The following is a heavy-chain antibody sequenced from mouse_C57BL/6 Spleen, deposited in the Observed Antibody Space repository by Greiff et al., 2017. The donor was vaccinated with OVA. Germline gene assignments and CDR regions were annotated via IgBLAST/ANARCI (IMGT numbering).Heavy chain of an antibody. CDR1: GYTFTSYW. V-gene: IGHV1-64*01. CDR3: ARSPTTVVGYYYAMDY. Sequence: QVQLQQPGAELVKPGASVKLSCKASGYTFTSYWMHWVKQRPGQGLEWIGMIHPNSGSTNYNEKFKSKATLTVDKSSSTAYMQRSSLTSEDSAVYYCARSPTTVVGYYYAMDYWGQGTSVTVSS. J-gene: IGHJ4*01. D-gene: IGHD1-1*01. CDR2: IHPNSGST.